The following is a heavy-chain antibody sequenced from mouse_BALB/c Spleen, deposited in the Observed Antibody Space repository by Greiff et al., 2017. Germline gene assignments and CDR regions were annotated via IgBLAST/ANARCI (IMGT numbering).Heavy chain of an antibody. D-gene: IGHD4-1*01. V-gene: IGHV5-9-4*01. CDR3: ARGNWAMDY. J-gene: IGHJ4*01. Sequence: EVQLVESGGGLVKPGGSLKLSCAASGFTFSSYAMSWVRQSPEKRLEWVAEISSGGSYTYYPDTVTGRFTISRDNAKNTLYLEMSSLRSEDTAMYYCARGNWAMDYWGQGTSVTVSS. CDR1: GFTFSSYA. CDR2: ISSGGSYT.